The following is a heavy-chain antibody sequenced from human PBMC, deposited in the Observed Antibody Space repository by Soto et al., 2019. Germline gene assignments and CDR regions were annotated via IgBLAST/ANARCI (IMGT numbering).Heavy chain of an antibody. V-gene: IGHV3-74*01. CDR3: ATVATHSYNWVDP. Sequence: EVDLVESGGGLGQPGGSLRLSCAASGFTFSTYWMHWVRQAPGKGLVWVSRINADGTTTTYADSVKGRFTISRDNAKNTLYLQMNSLRAEDTAVYFCATVATHSYNWVDPWGQGTLVTISS. D-gene: IGHD3-3*02. CDR1: GFTFSTYW. CDR2: INADGTTT. J-gene: IGHJ5*02.